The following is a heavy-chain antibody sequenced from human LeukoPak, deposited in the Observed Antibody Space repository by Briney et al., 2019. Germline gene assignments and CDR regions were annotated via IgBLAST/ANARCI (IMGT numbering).Heavy chain of an antibody. D-gene: IGHD6-19*01. CDR3: AKDIEEWLVKGGGCFDY. Sequence: PGGSLRLSCAASGFTFSSSWIHWVRQAPGKGLVWVSRINKDGSVTDYAESVKGRFNISRDNAKNTLYLQMNSLRAEDTAVYYCAKDIEEWLVKGGGCFDYWGQGTLVTVSS. CDR1: GFTFSSSW. CDR2: INKDGSVT. V-gene: IGHV3-74*01. J-gene: IGHJ4*02.